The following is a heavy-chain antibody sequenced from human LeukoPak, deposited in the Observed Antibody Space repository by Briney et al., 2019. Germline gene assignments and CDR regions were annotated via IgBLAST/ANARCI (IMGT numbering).Heavy chain of an antibody. CDR3: ARGGLEDDYGGNSDGVWFDP. Sequence: SETLSLTCTVSVDPISSYYWSWLRQPPGKGLEWLGYIYSSGSTNYNPSLKSRVTISVDTSKNQFSLKLSSVTAADTAVYYCARGGLEDDYGGNSDGVWFDPWGQGTLVTVSS. CDR2: IYSSGST. CDR1: VDPISSYY. J-gene: IGHJ5*02. D-gene: IGHD4-23*01. V-gene: IGHV4-4*09.